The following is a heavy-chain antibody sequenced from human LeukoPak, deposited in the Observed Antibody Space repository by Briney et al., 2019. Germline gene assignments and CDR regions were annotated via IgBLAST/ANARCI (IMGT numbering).Heavy chain of an antibody. CDR3: ARDTVTTAYYFEY. CDR1: GFTFSYYA. V-gene: IGHV3-30*04. Sequence: SGGSLRLSCAAYGFTFSYYAMHWVRQAPGKGLEWVAVFSYDGRNKYYADSVKGRFTISRDISKNTVYLQVSSLRGEDTAVYYCARDTVTTAYYFEYWGQGTLVTVSS. CDR2: FSYDGRNK. D-gene: IGHD4-17*01. J-gene: IGHJ4*02.